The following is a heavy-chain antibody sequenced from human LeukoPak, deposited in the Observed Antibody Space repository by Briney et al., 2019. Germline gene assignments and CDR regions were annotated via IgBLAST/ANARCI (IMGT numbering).Heavy chain of an antibody. Sequence: PSETLSLTCTVSGASITNYYWNWVRQPPGKGLEWIGYFYYSGSDNYNPSLKSRITISVDTSKNQFSLKLSSVTAADTAVYYCVRGNCSGATCYHFDYWGQGTLVTVSS. V-gene: IGHV4-59*01. J-gene: IGHJ4*02. CDR2: FYYSGSD. CDR3: VRGNCSGATCYHFDY. D-gene: IGHD2-15*01. CDR1: GASITNYY.